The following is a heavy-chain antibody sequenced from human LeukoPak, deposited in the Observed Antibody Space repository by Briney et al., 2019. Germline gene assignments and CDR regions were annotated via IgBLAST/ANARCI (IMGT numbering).Heavy chain of an antibody. D-gene: IGHD3-10*01. V-gene: IGHV1-18*01. Sequence: GASVKVSCKASGYTFTSYGISWVRQAPGQGLEWMGWISAYNGNTNYAQKLQGRVTMTTDTSTSTAYMELRSLRSDDTAVYYCARDYYGSGSYPDALDIWGQGTMVTVSS. J-gene: IGHJ3*02. CDR1: GYTFTSYG. CDR3: ARDYYGSGSYPDALDI. CDR2: ISAYNGNT.